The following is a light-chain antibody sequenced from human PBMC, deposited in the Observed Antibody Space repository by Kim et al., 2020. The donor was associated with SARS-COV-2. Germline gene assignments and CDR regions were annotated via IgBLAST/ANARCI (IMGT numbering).Light chain of an antibody. V-gene: IGLV3-21*04. CDR2: YDS. CDR3: QVWDSSRDRYV. Sequence: APGKTARITCGGNNMGSDSVHWYQQKPGQAPMLVIFYDSDRPSGIPERFSGSNSGNTATLTISRVEAGDAADYYCQVWDSSRDRYVFGTGTKVTVL. CDR1: NMGSDS. J-gene: IGLJ1*01.